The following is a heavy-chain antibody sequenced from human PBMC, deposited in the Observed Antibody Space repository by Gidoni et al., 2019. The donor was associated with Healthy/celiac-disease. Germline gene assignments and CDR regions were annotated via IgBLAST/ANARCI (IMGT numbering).Heavy chain of an antibody. V-gene: IGHV3-20*01. CDR2: INWNGGST. D-gene: IGHD3-22*01. CDR1: GLPLDDCG. CDR3: AREGYYVSSGYLPPNY. J-gene: IGHJ4*02. Sequence: EVQLVESGGGVVRPGVYLRRSCAAYGLPLDDCGMRWVRHAPGKGLGLVSGINWNGGSTGYADSVKVRFTISRDNAKNCLYLQMNSLGAEDTAFYHCAREGYYVSSGYLPPNYWGQGTLVTVSS.